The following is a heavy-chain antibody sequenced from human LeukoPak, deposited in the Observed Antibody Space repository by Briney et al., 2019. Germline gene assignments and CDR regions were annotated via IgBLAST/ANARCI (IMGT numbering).Heavy chain of an antibody. V-gene: IGHV3-7*01. CDR1: GVTFSNYW. J-gene: IGHJ4*02. CDR3: ATRSYHTSSWYVYLFWDY. CDR2: INQDGSEK. Sequence: GGSLRLSCAASGVTFSNYWRTWVRQAPGKGLEWVANINQDGSEKNYVDSVKGRFTISRDNAKNSLYLQMNSLRVEDTALYYCATRSYHTSSWYVYLFWDYWGQGALVTVSS. D-gene: IGHD6-13*01.